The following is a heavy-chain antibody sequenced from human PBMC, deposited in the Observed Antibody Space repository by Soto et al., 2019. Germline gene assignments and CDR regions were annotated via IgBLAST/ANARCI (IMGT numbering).Heavy chain of an antibody. V-gene: IGHV1-3*01. Sequence: EASVKVSCKASGYTFTSYAMHWVRQAPGQRLEWMGWINAGSGNTKYSQKFQGRVTITRDTSASTAYMELSSLRSEDTAVYYCARDSRYCSSTSCPDYYYGMDVWGQGTTVTVSS. CDR1: GYTFTSYA. CDR3: ARDSRYCSSTSCPDYYYGMDV. CDR2: INAGSGNT. J-gene: IGHJ6*02. D-gene: IGHD2-2*01.